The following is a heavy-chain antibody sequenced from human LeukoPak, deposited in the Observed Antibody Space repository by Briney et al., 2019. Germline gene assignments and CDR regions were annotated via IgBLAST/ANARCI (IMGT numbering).Heavy chain of an antibody. J-gene: IGHJ4*02. Sequence: SETLSLTCTVSGGSISSSSYYWGWIRQPPGKGLEWIGSIYYSGRTYYNPSLKSRVTISVDTSKNQFSLKLSSVTAADTAVYYCATHPFDILTGYDYWGQGTLVTVSS. V-gene: IGHV4-39*01. CDR3: ATHPFDILTGYDY. D-gene: IGHD3-9*01. CDR1: GGSISSSSYY. CDR2: IYYSGRT.